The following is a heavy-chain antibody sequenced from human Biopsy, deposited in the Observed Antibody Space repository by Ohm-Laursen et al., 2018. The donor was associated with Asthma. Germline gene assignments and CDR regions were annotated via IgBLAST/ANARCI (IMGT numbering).Heavy chain of an antibody. V-gene: IGHV3-33*01. D-gene: IGHD5-12*01. CDR3: ARDIVATMIGYYYYGIDV. J-gene: IGHJ6*02. CDR1: GFTFMTYG. CDR2: VGSDESYT. Sequence: SLRLSCSASGFTFMTYGMHWVRQVPGKGLEWVATVGSDESYTDHADSVKGRFTISRDNSKNTLHLQMNSLSPEDTAVYYCARDIVATMIGYYYYGIDVWGQGTTVTVSS.